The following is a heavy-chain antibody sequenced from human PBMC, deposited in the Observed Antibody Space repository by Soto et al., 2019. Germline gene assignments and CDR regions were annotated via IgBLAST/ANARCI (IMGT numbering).Heavy chain of an antibody. CDR1: GYTFTSYY. CDR3: AVIAAAGTRPPFDY. J-gene: IGHJ4*02. CDR2: INPSGGST. Sequence: ASVKLSCTACGYTFTSYYMHWVRQAPGQGLEWMGIINPSGGSTSYAQRFQGRVTMTRDTSTSTVYMELSSLRSEDTAVYYCAVIAAAGTRPPFDYWGQGTLVTVSS. V-gene: IGHV1-46*03. D-gene: IGHD6-13*01.